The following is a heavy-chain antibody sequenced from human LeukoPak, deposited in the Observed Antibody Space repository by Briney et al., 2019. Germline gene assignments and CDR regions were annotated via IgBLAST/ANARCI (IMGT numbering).Heavy chain of an antibody. CDR2: IYYSGST. J-gene: IGHJ4*02. Sequence: SETLSLTCTVSGGSISSSSYYWGWIRQPPGKGLAWIGTIYYSGSTYYNPSLKSRVTISVDTSKNQFSLKLSSVTAADTAVYYCARLGEVATLVYWGQGSLVTVSS. CDR1: GGSISSSSYY. CDR3: ARLGEVATLVY. D-gene: IGHD3-3*01. V-gene: IGHV4-39*01.